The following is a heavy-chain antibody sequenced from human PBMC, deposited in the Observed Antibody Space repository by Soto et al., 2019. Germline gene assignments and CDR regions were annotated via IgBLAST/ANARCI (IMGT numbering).Heavy chain of an antibody. CDR2: ISAYNGNT. CDR3: ARDPGYYDILTGYYPFDY. Sequence: ASVKVSCKASGYTFTSYGISWVRQAPGQGLEWMGWISAYNGNTNYAQKLQGRVTMTTDTSTSTAYMELRSLRSDDTAVYYCARDPGYYDILTGYYPFDYWGQGTLVTVSS. D-gene: IGHD3-9*01. CDR1: GYTFTSYG. J-gene: IGHJ4*02. V-gene: IGHV1-18*01.